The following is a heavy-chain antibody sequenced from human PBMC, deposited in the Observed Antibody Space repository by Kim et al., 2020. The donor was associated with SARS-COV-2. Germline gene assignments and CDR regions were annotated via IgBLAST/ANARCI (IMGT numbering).Heavy chain of an antibody. Sequence: GGSLRLSCAASGFTFSTYGMHWVRQAPGKGLEWVAIIWIDAGNKYYADSVKGRFTISRDNSRNILYLEMNSLRAEDTAMYYCAKAGYIDPGDGAFDVWGPETRVTVSS. CDR3: AKAGYIDPGDGAFDV. D-gene: IGHD3-16*01. J-gene: IGHJ3*01. CDR1: GFTFSTYG. CDR2: IWIDAGNK. V-gene: IGHV3-33*06.